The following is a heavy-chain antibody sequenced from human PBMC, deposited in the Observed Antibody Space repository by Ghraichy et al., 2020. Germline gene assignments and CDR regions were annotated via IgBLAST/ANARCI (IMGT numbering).Heavy chain of an antibody. J-gene: IGHJ6*02. CDR3: ARSNYYGSGGYDYYYGMDV. Sequence: GESLNISCAASGFTFSSYSMNWVRQAPGKGLEWVSYISSSSTIYYADSVKGRFTISRDNAKNSLYLQMNSLRDEDTAVYYCARSNYYGSGGYDYYYGMDVWGQGTTVTVSS. V-gene: IGHV3-48*02. D-gene: IGHD3-10*01. CDR2: ISSSSTI. CDR1: GFTFSSYS.